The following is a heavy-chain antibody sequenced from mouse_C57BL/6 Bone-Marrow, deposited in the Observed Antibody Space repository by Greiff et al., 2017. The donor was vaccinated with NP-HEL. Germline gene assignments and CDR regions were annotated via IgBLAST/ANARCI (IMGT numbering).Heavy chain of an antibody. V-gene: IGHV2-5*01. CDR1: GFSLTSYG. Sequence: QVQLQQSGPGLVQPSQSLSITCTVSGFSLTSYGVHWVRQSPGKGLEWLGVIWRGGSTDYNAAFLSRLSITKDNSTSQVFFKMNSLQADDTAIYYCAKKKSLVYYYAMDYWGQGTSVTVSS. CDR2: IWRGGST. D-gene: IGHD1-1*02. CDR3: AKKKSLVYYYAMDY. J-gene: IGHJ4*01.